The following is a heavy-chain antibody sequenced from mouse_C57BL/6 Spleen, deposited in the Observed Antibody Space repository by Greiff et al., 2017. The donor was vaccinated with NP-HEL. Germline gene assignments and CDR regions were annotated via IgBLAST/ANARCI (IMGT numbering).Heavy chain of an antibody. CDR2: IYPGDGDT. J-gene: IGHJ4*01. Sequence: QVQLKQSGPELVKPGASVKISCKASGYAFSSSWMNWVKQRPGKGLEWIGRIYPGDGDTNYNGKFKGKATLTADKSSSTAYMQLSSLTSEDSAVYFCARSGTTRYAMDYWGQGTSVTVSS. CDR1: GYAFSSSW. D-gene: IGHD1-1*01. CDR3: ARSGTTRYAMDY. V-gene: IGHV1-82*01.